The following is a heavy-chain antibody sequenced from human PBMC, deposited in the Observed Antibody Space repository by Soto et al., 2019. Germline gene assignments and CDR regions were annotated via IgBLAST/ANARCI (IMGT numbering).Heavy chain of an antibody. J-gene: IGHJ6*02. Sequence: GAAVKVSCKASGYTFTGYYIHWVREAPGQGLEWMGCINPQTGGTSYAQKFQGRVTLSRDTSINTAYLELSRLTFDDAAVYFCARERYQVISDGMDVWGQGTTVTVSS. CDR3: ARERYQVISDGMDV. CDR1: GYTFTGYY. D-gene: IGHD2-2*01. CDR2: INPQTGGT. V-gene: IGHV1-2*02.